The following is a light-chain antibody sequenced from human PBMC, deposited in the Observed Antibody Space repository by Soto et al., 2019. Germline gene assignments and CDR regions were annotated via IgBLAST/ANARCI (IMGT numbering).Light chain of an antibody. V-gene: IGKV1-5*01. CDR2: DAS. Sequence: DIQMTQSPSTLSASVGDRVTITCRASQSISSCLSCYQQKPGKAPKLLIYDASSLEIGVPSRFSGSGSRTEITLTISSLQPDDFAAYYCQQCNSYPLTFGGGTKVEIK. CDR3: QQCNSYPLT. J-gene: IGKJ4*01. CDR1: QSISSC.